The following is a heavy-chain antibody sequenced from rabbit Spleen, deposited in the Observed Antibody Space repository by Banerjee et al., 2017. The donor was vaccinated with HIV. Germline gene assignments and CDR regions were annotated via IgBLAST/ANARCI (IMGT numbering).Heavy chain of an antibody. Sequence: QEHLEESGGGLVKPEGSLTLTCTASGFDFSSYYYMCWVRQAPGKGLEWIACIYTGSGNTDYASWAKGRFTISKTSSTTVTLQMTSLTAADTATYFCARASTSWDTFNLWGPGTLVTVS. CDR3: ARASTSWDTFNL. V-gene: IGHV1S45*01. J-gene: IGHJ4*01. D-gene: IGHD4-2*01. CDR1: GFDFSSYYY. CDR2: IYTGSGNT.